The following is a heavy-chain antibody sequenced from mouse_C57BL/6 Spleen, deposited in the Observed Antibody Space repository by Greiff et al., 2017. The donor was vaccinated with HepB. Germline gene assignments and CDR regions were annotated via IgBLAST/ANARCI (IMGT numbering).Heavy chain of an antibody. CDR1: GFTFSSYA. Sequence: DVKLQESGEGLVKPGGSLKLSCAASGFTFSSYAMSWVRQTPEKRLEWVAYISSGGDYIYYADTVKGRFTISRDNARNTLYLQMSSLKSEDTAMYYCTRDRGLITTVVEYFDVWGTGTTVTVSS. V-gene: IGHV5-9-1*02. CDR2: ISSGGDYI. CDR3: TRDRGLITTVVEYFDV. J-gene: IGHJ1*03. D-gene: IGHD1-1*01.